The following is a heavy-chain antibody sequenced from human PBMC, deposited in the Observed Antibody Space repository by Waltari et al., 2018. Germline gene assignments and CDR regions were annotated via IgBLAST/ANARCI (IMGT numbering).Heavy chain of an antibody. Sequence: QVQLQESGPGRVKPSETLSLTCTVSGGSISSYYWSWIRPPAGKGLEWIGRIYTSGSTNYNPSLKSRVTMSVDTSKNQFSLKLSSVTAADTAVYYCAREGLYCSSTSCYAYYMDVWGKGTTVTVSS. CDR2: IYTSGST. J-gene: IGHJ6*03. V-gene: IGHV4-4*07. CDR1: GGSISSYY. CDR3: AREGLYCSSTSCYAYYMDV. D-gene: IGHD2-2*01.